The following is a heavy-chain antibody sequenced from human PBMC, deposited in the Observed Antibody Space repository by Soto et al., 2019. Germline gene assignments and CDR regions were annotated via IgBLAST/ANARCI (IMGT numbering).Heavy chain of an antibody. V-gene: IGHV1-18*01. Sequence: QVQLVQSGAEVKTPGASVKVSCKSSGYRFETYAMNWVRQAPGQGLEWMGWTSSYNIDTFYSDKFQDRVSMTTDTSTGTAYMELRSLRSDDTAVYYCARGHVVIIGAMDVWGQGTAVTVSS. J-gene: IGHJ6*02. D-gene: IGHD2-15*01. CDR1: GYRFETYA. CDR2: TSSYNIDT. CDR3: ARGHVVIIGAMDV.